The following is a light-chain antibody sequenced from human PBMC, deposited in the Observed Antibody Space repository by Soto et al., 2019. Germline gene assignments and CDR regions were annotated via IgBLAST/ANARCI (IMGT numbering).Light chain of an antibody. Sequence: EIVLTQSPATLSLSPGERATLSCRASQSVSSYLAWYQQKPGQAPRLLIYYASNRATGIPARFSGSGFGTDFTLTISSLEPEDFAVYYCHQRGNWPLTFGGGTKVEIK. V-gene: IGKV3-11*01. CDR1: QSVSSY. CDR2: YAS. J-gene: IGKJ4*01. CDR3: HQRGNWPLT.